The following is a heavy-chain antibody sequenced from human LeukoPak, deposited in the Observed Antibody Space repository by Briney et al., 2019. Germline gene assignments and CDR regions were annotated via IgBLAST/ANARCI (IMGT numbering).Heavy chain of an antibody. Sequence: GGSLRLSCAASGFTVSSNYMSWVRQAPGEGLEWVSVIYIGGTTYYADSVRGRFTISRDNSKNTLYLQMNSLRAEDTAVYYCARGDGYNFFDYWGQGTLVTVSS. CDR3: ARGDGYNFFDY. J-gene: IGHJ4*02. CDR2: IYIGGTT. V-gene: IGHV3-53*01. D-gene: IGHD5-24*01. CDR1: GFTVSSNY.